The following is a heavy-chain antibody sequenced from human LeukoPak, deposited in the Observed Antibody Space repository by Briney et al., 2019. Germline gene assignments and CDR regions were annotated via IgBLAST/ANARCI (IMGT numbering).Heavy chain of an antibody. CDR3: AKDEVSTVTDDAFDI. CDR1: GFTFSSYG. V-gene: IGHV3-30*18. D-gene: IGHD4-17*01. CDR2: ISYDGSNK. Sequence: GRSLRLSCAASGFTFSSYGMHWVRQAPGKGLEWVAVISYDGSNKYYADSVKGRFTISRDNSKNTLYLQMNSLRAEDTAVYYCAKDEVSTVTDDAFDIWGQGTMVTVSS. J-gene: IGHJ3*02.